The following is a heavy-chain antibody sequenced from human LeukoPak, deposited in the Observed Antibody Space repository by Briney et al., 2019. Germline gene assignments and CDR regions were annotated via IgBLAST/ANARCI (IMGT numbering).Heavy chain of an antibody. CDR1: GFTFSSYG. CDR3: ARENSYDSSGYYYDYFDY. V-gene: IGHV3-33*01. Sequence: GGSLRLSCAASGFTFSSYGMHWVRQAPGKGLEWVAVIWYDGSNKYYADSVKGRFTISRDNSKNTLYLQMNSLRAEDTAAYYCARENSYDSSGYYYDYFDYWGQGTLVTVSS. D-gene: IGHD3-22*01. CDR2: IWYDGSNK. J-gene: IGHJ4*02.